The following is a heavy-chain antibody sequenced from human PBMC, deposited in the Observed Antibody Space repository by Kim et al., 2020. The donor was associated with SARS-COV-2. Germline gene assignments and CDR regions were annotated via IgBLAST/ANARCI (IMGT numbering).Heavy chain of an antibody. D-gene: IGHD1-26*01. V-gene: IGHV1-69*04. J-gene: IGHJ6*02. Sequence: KFQGRVTITADKSTSTAYMELSSLRSEDTAVYYCARDEIVGAHYGMDVWGQGTTVTVSS. CDR3: ARDEIVGAHYGMDV.